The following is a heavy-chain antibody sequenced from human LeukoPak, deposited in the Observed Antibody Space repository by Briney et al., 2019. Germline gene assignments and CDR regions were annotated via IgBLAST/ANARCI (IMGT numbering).Heavy chain of an antibody. CDR2: IYYSGST. D-gene: IGHD3-22*01. Sequence: KPSETLSLTCTVSGDSISSSSYYWGWIRQPPGKGLQWIGSIYYSGSTFYNPSLKSRVTISVDTSKNQFSLKLSSVTAADTAVYYCARVPPKYYYDSSGDHPVDYWGQGTLVTVSS. CDR1: GDSISSSSYY. V-gene: IGHV4-39*07. CDR3: ARVPPKYYYDSSGDHPVDY. J-gene: IGHJ4*02.